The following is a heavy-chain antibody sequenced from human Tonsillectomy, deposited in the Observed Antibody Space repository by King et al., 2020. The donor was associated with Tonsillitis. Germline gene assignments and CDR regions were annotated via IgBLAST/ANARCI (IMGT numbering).Heavy chain of an antibody. CDR2: INPSAGRP. V-gene: IGHV1-46*03. CDR1: RYTFTSYY. J-gene: IGHJ4*02. Sequence: VQLVESGAEVKKPGASVTVSCTASRYTFTSYYIHWVRQAPGQGLEWMGIINPSAGRPTYAQKLQGRVTMTRDTSTSTVYMELSSLRSDDTAVYYCARAPPFLYDSGYYFDYWGQGTLVTVSS. CDR3: ARAPPFLYDSGYYFDY. D-gene: IGHD3-22*01.